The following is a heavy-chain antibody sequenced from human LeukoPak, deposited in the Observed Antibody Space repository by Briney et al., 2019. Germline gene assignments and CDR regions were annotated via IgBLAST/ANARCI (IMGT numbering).Heavy chain of an antibody. CDR2: IYPGDSDT. D-gene: IGHD5-24*01. V-gene: IGHV5-51*01. CDR1: GCSFTSYW. Sequence: GGSLQISCKGSGCSFTSYWIGWVRRMPGKGLEWMGIIYPGDSDTRYSPSFQGQVTISADKSISTAYLQWSSLKASDTAMYYCARGRERATIPLDYWGQGTLVTVSS. J-gene: IGHJ4*02. CDR3: ARGRERATIPLDY.